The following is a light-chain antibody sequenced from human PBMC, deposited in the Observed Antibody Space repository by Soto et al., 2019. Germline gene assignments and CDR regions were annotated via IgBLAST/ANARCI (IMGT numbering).Light chain of an antibody. J-gene: IGLJ3*02. Sequence: QSVLTQPRSASGTPGQRVSISCSGNSSNIGSNTVNWYHQLPGTAPTLLIKSNNQRPSGIPDRFSASKSGTSASLAISGLQSEDEADYYCATWDDSLNGWVFGGGTKLTVL. V-gene: IGLV1-44*01. CDR2: SNN. CDR3: ATWDDSLNGWV. CDR1: SSNIGSNT.